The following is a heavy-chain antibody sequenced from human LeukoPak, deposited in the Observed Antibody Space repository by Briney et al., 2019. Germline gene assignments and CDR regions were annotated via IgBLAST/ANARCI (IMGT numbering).Heavy chain of an antibody. CDR3: ARGYFDRGGYYGKHDY. V-gene: IGHV1-18*01. CDR1: GYPFTTYA. J-gene: IGHJ4*02. D-gene: IGHD3-22*01. Sequence: ASVKVSCKASGYPFTTYAITWVRQAPGQGLEWMGWISAYNGNTNYAQNLQGRVTMTTDTSTNTAYMELRSLRSDDTAVYYCARGYFDRGGYYGKHDYWGQGTLITVSS. CDR2: ISAYNGNT.